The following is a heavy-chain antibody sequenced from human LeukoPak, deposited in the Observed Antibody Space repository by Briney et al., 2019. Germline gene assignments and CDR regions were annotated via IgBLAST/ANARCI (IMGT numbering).Heavy chain of an antibody. J-gene: IGHJ4*02. CDR2: INHSGST. Sequence: TSSETLSLTCAVYGGSFSGYYWSWIRQPPGKGLEWIGEINHSGSTNYNPSLKSRVTISVDTSKNQFSLKLSSVTAADTAVYYCARGNYDSSGYVDYWGQGTLVTVSS. CDR3: ARGNYDSSGYVDY. D-gene: IGHD3-22*01. V-gene: IGHV4-34*01. CDR1: GGSFSGYY.